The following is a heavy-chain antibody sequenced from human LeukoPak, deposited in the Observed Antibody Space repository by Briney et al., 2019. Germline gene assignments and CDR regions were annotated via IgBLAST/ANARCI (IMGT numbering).Heavy chain of an antibody. V-gene: IGHV4-61*01. J-gene: IGHJ4*02. D-gene: IGHD3-9*01. CDR2: IYYSGST. CDR1: GGSISSSSYY. Sequence: SETLSLTCTVSGGSISSSSYYWSWIRQPSGKGLEWIGYIYYSGSTNYNPSLKSRVTISVDTSKNQFSLKLSSVTAADTAVYYCAGYDILTGYSDWGQGTLVTVSS. CDR3: AGYDILTGYSD.